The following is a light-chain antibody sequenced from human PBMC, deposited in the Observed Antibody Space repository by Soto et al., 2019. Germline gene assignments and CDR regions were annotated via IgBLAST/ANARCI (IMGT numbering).Light chain of an antibody. CDR3: QQRHMWPIT. V-gene: IGKV3D-20*02. Sequence: EIVLTQSPGTLSLSPGALAPLSCRARQSVSSSYLAWYQQKPGQAPRLLIYRASSRATGIPSRFSGSGSGTDFTLTISSLEPEDSAVYYCQQRHMWPITFGQGTRLEIK. CDR1: QSVSSSY. J-gene: IGKJ5*01. CDR2: RAS.